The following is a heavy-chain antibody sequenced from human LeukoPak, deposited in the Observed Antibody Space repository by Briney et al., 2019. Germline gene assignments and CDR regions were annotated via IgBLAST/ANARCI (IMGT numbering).Heavy chain of an antibody. Sequence: GASVKVSCKASGYTFTAYYMHWVRQAPGQGLEWMGWINPNSGATNYAQKFQGRVALTRDTSTSTVYMELSRLTSDDTAVYYCARIYSGTYELPFDIWGQGTMVTVSS. V-gene: IGHV1-2*02. CDR1: GYTFTAYY. CDR2: INPNSGAT. D-gene: IGHD1-26*01. CDR3: ARIYSGTYELPFDI. J-gene: IGHJ3*02.